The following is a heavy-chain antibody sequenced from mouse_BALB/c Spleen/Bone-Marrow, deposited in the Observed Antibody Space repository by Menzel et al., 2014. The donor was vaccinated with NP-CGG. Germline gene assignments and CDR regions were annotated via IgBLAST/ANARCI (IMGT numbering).Heavy chain of an antibody. Sequence: VQLQQSGAELVRPGTSVKVSFKASGYAFTNYLIEWVKQRPGQGLEWIGVINPGSGGTNYNEKFKGKATLTADKSSSTAYMQLSSLTSDDSAVYFCARGGDYGFMDYWGQGTSVTVSS. D-gene: IGHD1-2*01. CDR1: GYAFTNYL. CDR2: INPGSGGT. V-gene: IGHV1-54*01. J-gene: IGHJ4*01. CDR3: ARGGDYGFMDY.